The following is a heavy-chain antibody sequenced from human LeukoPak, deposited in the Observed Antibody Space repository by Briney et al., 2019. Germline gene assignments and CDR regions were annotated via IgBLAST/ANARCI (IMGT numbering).Heavy chain of an antibody. CDR2: ISSSSSYI. CDR1: GFTVSSNY. V-gene: IGHV3-21*01. J-gene: IGHJ5*02. D-gene: IGHD6-19*01. Sequence: GGSLRLSCAASGFTVSSNYMSWVRQAPGKGLEWVSSISSSSSYIYYADSVKGRFTISRDNAKNSLYLQMNSLRAEDTAVYYCARGGSGWTWGQGTLVTVSS. CDR3: ARGGSGWT.